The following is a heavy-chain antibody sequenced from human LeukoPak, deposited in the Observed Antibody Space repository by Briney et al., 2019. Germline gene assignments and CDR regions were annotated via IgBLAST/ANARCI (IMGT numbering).Heavy chain of an antibody. CDR1: GASFSSSTYY. V-gene: IGHV4-39*01. Sequence: SETLSLTCTVSGASFSSSTYYWGWIRQPPGKGLEWIGSIYYSGSTYYNPSLKSRVTMSVDTSKNQFSLKLSSVTAADTAVYYCARVTQQLYYYYYYYMDVWGKGTTVTVSS. J-gene: IGHJ6*03. D-gene: IGHD6-13*01. CDR3: ARVTQQLYYYYYYYMDV. CDR2: IYYSGST.